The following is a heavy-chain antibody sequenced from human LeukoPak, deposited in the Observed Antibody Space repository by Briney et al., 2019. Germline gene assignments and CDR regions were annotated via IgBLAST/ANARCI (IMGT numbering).Heavy chain of an antibody. D-gene: IGHD1-26*01. CDR2: ISGSGGST. CDR1: GFTFSSYA. CDR3: AKAASGSYLYYFDY. V-gene: IGHV3-23*01. J-gene: IGHJ4*02. Sequence: PGGSLRLSCAASGFTFSSYAMGWVRQAPGKGLEWVSAISGSGGSTYYADSVKGRFTVSRDNSKNTLYLQMNSLRAEDTAVYYCAKAASGSYLYYFDYWGQGTLVTVSS.